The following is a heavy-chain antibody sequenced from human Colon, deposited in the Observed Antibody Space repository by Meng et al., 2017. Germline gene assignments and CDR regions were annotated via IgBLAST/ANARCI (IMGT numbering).Heavy chain of an antibody. V-gene: IGHV1-3*04. CDR3: AGDGGYEYLRFFLH. D-gene: IGHD2-15*01. CDR1: GYTFTSYT. CDR2: INTGNGDT. J-gene: IGHJ1*01. Sequence: VQLVQSGAGVKKPGASVKVSCNASGYTFTSYTMHWVRQAPGQRPEWMGWINTGNGDTKYSPSFQGRVTLTRDTSASTAYMELNSLRSEDTAVYYCAGDGGYEYLRFFLHWGQGTLVTVSS.